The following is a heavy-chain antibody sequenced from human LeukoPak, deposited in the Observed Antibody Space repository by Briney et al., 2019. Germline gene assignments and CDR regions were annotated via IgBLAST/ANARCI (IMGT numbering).Heavy chain of an antibody. CDR2: MNPNSGNA. V-gene: IGHV1-8*02. D-gene: IGHD3-22*01. J-gene: IGHJ4*02. Sequence: ASVKVSCKASGYTFTGYYMHWVRQATGQGLEWMGWMNPNSGNAGYAQKFQGRVTMTRNTSLNTAYMEVSSLTSDDSAVYYCARGAREVVVVITKYYVDFWGQGTLVTVSS. CDR3: ARGAREVVVVITKYYVDF. CDR1: GYTFTGYY.